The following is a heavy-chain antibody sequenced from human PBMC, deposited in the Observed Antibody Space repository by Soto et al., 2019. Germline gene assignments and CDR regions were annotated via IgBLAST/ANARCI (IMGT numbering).Heavy chain of an antibody. CDR3: ARDRSAGGLDS. D-gene: IGHD6-25*01. J-gene: IGHJ4*02. CDR2: IYYRGNT. CDR1: GDSINSDKYY. V-gene: IGHV4-39*07. Sequence: SETLSLSCSVSGDSINSDKYYWGWIRQPPGKGLEWIGSIYYRGNTYYNPSLQTRVTISLDKSKSQFSLKLSSVTAADTAVYFCARDRSAGGLDSWGQGTLVTVSS.